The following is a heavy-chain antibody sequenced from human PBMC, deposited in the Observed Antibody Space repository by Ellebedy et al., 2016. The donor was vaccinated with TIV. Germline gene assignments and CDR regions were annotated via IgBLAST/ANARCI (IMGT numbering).Heavy chain of an antibody. D-gene: IGHD3-9*01. CDR1: GGSISSSSYY. CDR3: ARHLYFEDAGFDP. Sequence: SETLSLTXTVSGGSISSSSYYWVWIRQPPGKGLEWVGSIYDTGGTHSGRTFYNSSLESRVTISVDTSKNQLSLKLSSVTAADTAMYFCARHLYFEDAGFDPWGQGTLVTVSS. CDR2: IYDTGGTHSGRT. V-gene: IGHV4-39*01. J-gene: IGHJ5*02.